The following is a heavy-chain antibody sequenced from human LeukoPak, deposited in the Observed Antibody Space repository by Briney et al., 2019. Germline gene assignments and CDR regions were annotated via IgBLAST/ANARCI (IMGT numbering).Heavy chain of an antibody. CDR3: AKDLGSSDWYPGFDY. CDR1: GFTFDDYA. J-gene: IGHJ4*02. CDR2: ISWNSGSI. V-gene: IGHV3-9*03. Sequence: GGSLRLSCAASGFTFDDYAMHWVRQAPGKGLEWVSGISWNSGSIGYADSVKGRFTISRDNAKNSLYLQMNSLRAEDMALYYCAKDLGSSDWYPGFDYWGQGTLVTVSS. D-gene: IGHD6-19*01.